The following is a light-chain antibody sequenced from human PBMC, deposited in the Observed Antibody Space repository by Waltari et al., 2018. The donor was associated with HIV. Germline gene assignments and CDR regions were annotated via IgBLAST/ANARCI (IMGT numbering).Light chain of an antibody. V-gene: IGLV3-25*03. CDR2: KDN. CDR1: ALANQY. CDR3: QSVDSSRIWV. Sequence: SYELTQPPSVSVSPGQTARITCSGDALANQYAYWFQQKPGQATVLFIFKDNERPSGIPARFSGSRSGKTVMLTISGVQAEDEADYYFQSVDSSRIWVFGGGTK. J-gene: IGLJ3*02.